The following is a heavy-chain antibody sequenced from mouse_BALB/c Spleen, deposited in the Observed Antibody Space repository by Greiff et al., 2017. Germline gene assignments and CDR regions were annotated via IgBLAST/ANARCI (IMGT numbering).Heavy chain of an antibody. D-gene: IGHD3-1*01. CDR1: GYTFSSYW. CDR3: ARYGSSGGFAY. J-gene: IGHJ3*01. Sequence: VQLLQSGADLMKPGASVKISCKATGYTFSSYWIEWVKQRPGHGLEWIGEILPGSGNTNYNEKFKGKATFTTDTSSNTAYIQLSSLTSEDSAVYYCARYGSSGGFAYWGQGTLVTVSA. CDR2: ILPGSGNT. V-gene: IGHV1-9*01.